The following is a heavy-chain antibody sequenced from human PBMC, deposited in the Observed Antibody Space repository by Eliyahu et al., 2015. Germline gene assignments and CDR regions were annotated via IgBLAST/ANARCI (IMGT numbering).Heavy chain of an antibody. Sequence: QVQLVQSGAEVKKPGXSVKVSCKXSGYTFTSXDINWVRXATGQGLEWMGWMNPNSGNTGYAQKFQGRVTMTRNTSISTAYMELSSLRSEDTAVYYCARLVVVAATYYYYYMDVWGKGTTVTVSS. V-gene: IGHV1-8*01. CDR3: ARLVVVAATYYYYYMDV. J-gene: IGHJ6*03. CDR1: GYTFTSXD. D-gene: IGHD2-15*01. CDR2: MNPNSGNT.